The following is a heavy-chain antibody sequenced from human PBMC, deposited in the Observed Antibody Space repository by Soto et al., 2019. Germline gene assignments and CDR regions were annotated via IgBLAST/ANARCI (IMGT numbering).Heavy chain of an antibody. J-gene: IGHJ6*02. CDR3: ARGVYGDYYYYGMDV. D-gene: IGHD4-17*01. CDR1: GGSISSGGYS. Sequence: QLQLQESGSGLVKPSQTLSLTCAVSGGSISSGGYSWSWIRQPPGKGLEWIGYIYHSGSTYYNPSLKSRVTISVDRSKNQFSLKLSSVTAADTAVYYCARGVYGDYYYYGMDVWGQGTTVTVSS. V-gene: IGHV4-30-2*01. CDR2: IYHSGST.